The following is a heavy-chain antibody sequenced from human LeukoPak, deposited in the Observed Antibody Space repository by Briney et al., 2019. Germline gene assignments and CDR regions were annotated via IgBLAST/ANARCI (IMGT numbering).Heavy chain of an antibody. Sequence: GGSLRLSCAASGFTFSSYAMSWVRQAPGKGLEWVSAISGSGGSTYYADSVKGRFTISRDNAKNSLYLQMNSLRAEDTAVYYCARDLFGKIYYYYMDVWGKGTTVTVSS. CDR1: GFTFSSYA. D-gene: IGHD3-10*02. J-gene: IGHJ6*03. V-gene: IGHV3-23*01. CDR2: ISGSGGST. CDR3: ARDLFGKIYYYYMDV.